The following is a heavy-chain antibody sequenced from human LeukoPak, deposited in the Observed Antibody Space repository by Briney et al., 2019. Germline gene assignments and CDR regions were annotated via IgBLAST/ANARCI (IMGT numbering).Heavy chain of an antibody. J-gene: IGHJ4*02. D-gene: IGHD3-16*02. Sequence: PSETLSLTCTVSGGSISSSSYYWGWIRQPPGKGLEWIGSIYYSGSTYYNPSLKSRVTISVDTSKNQFSLKLSSVTAADTAVYYCASPRGSYRYHYFDYWGQGTLVTVSS. CDR2: IYYSGST. CDR3: ASPRGSYRYHYFDY. V-gene: IGHV4-39*01. CDR1: GGSISSSSYY.